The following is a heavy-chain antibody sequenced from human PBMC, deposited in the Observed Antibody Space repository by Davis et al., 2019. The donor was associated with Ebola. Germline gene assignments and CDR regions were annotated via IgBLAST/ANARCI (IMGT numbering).Heavy chain of an antibody. Sequence: GESLKISCKVSGYDFTKYWIGWVRQMPGKGLEWMGTIYPSDSDTRYSPSFQGQVTISADKSISTAYLQWSSLKASDTAMYFCARRVSDYYFFDYWGRGALVTVSS. CDR3: ARRVSDYYFFDY. D-gene: IGHD3-22*01. CDR2: IYPSDSDT. V-gene: IGHV5-51*01. J-gene: IGHJ4*02. CDR1: GYDFTKYW.